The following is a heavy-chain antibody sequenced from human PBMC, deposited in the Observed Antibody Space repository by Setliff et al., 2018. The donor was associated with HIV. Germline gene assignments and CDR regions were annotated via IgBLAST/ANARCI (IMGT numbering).Heavy chain of an antibody. J-gene: IGHJ6*03. CDR3: ARQAYDINMVRGVIAPRFHYYMDV. D-gene: IGHD3-10*01. V-gene: IGHV3-53*01. CDR1: GIAVSSNY. CDR2: IYSGGST. Sequence: LRLSCAASGIAVSSNYMGWVRQAPGKGLEWVSVIYSGGSTYYADSVRGRFTISRDNSKNTVYLQVNSLRAEDTAVYYCARQAYDINMVRGVIAPRFHYYMDVWGKGTTVTVSS.